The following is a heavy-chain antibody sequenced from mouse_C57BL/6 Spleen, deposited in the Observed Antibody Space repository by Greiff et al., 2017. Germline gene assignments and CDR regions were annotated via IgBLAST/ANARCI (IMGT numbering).Heavy chain of an antibody. J-gene: IGHJ3*01. Sequence: EVKLVESGGDLVKPGGSLKLSCAASGFTFSSYGMSWVRQTPDKRLEWVATISSGGSYTYYPDSVKGRFTISRDNAKNTLYLQMSSLKSEDTAMYYCARHNDGSSYCFAYWGQGTLVTVSA. CDR1: GFTFSSYG. CDR2: ISSGGSYT. V-gene: IGHV5-6*01. D-gene: IGHD1-1*01. CDR3: ARHNDGSSYCFAY.